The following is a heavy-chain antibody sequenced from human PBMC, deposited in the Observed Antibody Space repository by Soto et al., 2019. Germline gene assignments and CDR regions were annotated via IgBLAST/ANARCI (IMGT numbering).Heavy chain of an antibody. J-gene: IGHJ4*02. CDR1: GDSINRDKFY. D-gene: IGHD3-9*01. CDR2: IYYRGNT. CDR3: ARLEGLATISYYFDF. V-gene: IGHV4-39*01. Sequence: QLQESGPGLVKPSETLSLTCSVSGDSINRDKFYWGWIRQPPGKVLEWIWSIYYRGNTYYHPSLQTRVTISLDKSKSQFSLRLNSVTAADSAVYFCARLEGLATISYYFDFWGQGDQVTVSS.